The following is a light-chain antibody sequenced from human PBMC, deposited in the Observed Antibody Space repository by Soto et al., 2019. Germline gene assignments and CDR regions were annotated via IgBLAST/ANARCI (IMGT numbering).Light chain of an antibody. J-gene: IGKJ1*01. CDR1: QSISAW. Sequence: DIQMTQSPSTLSASVGDSVSINCRASQSISAWLAWYQQKPGKAPRLLIYKASTLEIGVPSRFSGSGSGTEFTLTIRSLQPDDVAIYYCQQYNDYSWTLGQGTKVDIK. CDR2: KAS. CDR3: QQYNDYSWT. V-gene: IGKV1-5*03.